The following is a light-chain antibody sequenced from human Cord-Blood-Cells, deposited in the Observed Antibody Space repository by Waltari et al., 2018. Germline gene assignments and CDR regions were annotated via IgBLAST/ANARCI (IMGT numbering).Light chain of an antibody. CDR1: QCISSY. CDR3: QQSYSTPYS. Sequence: DLQLTQSPSPLSGSVGDRVTITCRASQCISSYLNWYQQKPGKAPKLLIYAASSLQSGVPSRFSCSGSGTDFTLTISSLQPEDFATYYCQQSYSTPYSFGQGTKLEIK. CDR2: AAS. V-gene: IGKV1-39*01. J-gene: IGKJ2*03.